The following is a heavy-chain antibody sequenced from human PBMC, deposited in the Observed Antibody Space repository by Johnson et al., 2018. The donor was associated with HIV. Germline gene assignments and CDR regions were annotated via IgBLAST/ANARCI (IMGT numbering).Heavy chain of an antibody. CDR1: GFTFSSYG. J-gene: IGHJ3*01. CDR3: AAGGRTEAVA. D-gene: IGHD3-16*01. Sequence: QVQLLESGGGLVKPGGSLRLSCAASGFTFSSYGMHWVRQAPGKGLEWVSVIYSGGNTYYADSVKGRFTISRDNSKNTLYLQMNSLRAEDTAVYYCAAGGRTEAVAWGQGTMVTVSS. CDR2: IYSGGNT. V-gene: IGHV3-NL1*01.